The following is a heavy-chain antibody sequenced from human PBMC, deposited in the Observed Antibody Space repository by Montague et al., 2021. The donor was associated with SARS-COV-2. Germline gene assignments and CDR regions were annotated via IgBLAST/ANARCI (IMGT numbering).Heavy chain of an antibody. J-gene: IGHJ4*02. D-gene: IGHD1-14*01. CDR1: GFTFSDYY. V-gene: IGHV3-11*03. CDR2: ISGRGSYT. CDR3: ARLVGVESNRRDYFNY. Sequence: SRRLSFAASGFTFSDYYMSWIRQAPGKGLEWVSYISGRGSYTDYADSVKGRFTISRDNARKSLYLEMNSLRAEDTAVYYCARLVGVESNRRDYFNYWGQGTLVTVSS.